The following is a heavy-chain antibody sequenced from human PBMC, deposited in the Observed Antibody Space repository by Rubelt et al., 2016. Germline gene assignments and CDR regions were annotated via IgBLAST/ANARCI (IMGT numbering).Heavy chain of an antibody. Sequence: VQLVESGGGVVQPGRSLRLSCVVSGFSFSSHAMHWVRQAPGKGLEWVANIKQDGSEKYYVDSVKGRFTISRDNSKNTLYLQMNSLRTEDTAGYHCAKIFDGGNSRPPYSWGQGTLVTVSS. D-gene: IGHD4-23*01. V-gene: IGHV3-7*03. CDR2: IKQDGSEK. J-gene: IGHJ4*02. CDR1: GFSFSSHA. CDR3: AKIFDGGNSRPPYS.